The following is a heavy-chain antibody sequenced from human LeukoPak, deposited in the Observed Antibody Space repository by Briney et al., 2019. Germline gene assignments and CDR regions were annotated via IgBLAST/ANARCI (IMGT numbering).Heavy chain of an antibody. CDR2: INPNSGGT. V-gene: IGHV1-2*02. D-gene: IGHD5-24*01. J-gene: IGHJ4*02. CDR1: GYTFTGYY. CDR3: AVDRTANDY. Sequence: GASVKVSCKASGYTFTGYYMHLVRQGPGQGLEWMGWINPNSGGTNYAQKFQGRVTMTRDTSISTAYMALSRLRSDDTAVSYCAVDRTANDYWGQGTLVTVSS.